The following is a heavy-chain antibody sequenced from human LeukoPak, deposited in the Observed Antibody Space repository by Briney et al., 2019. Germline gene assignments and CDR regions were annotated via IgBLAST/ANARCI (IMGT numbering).Heavy chain of an antibody. CDR3: ARDSHKFDSSGYYPDAFDI. J-gene: IGHJ3*02. V-gene: IGHV3-48*03. D-gene: IGHD3-22*01. CDR2: ISSSGSSI. Sequence: GGSLRHSCAASGLTFSSYEMNWVRQAPGKGLEWVSYISSSGSSIYYADSVKGRFTISRDNAKKSLYLQMHSLRAEDTAVYYCARDSHKFDSSGYYPDAFDIWGQGTMVTVSS. CDR1: GLTFSSYE.